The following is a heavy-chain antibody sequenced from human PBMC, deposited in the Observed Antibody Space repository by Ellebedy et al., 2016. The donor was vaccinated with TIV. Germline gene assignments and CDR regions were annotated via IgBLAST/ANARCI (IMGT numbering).Heavy chain of an antibody. D-gene: IGHD2-2*02. Sequence: AASVKVSCKASGHSFTSYGISWVRQAPGEGLEWMGWISAHNGNTLYIEKFQGRVTMTTDTSTNTAYMELRSLRSDDTAVYFWSRSLYVGDFPFDSWGQGTLVTVSS. CDR2: ISAHNGNT. CDR1: GHSFTSYG. V-gene: IGHV1-18*04. CDR3: SRSLYVGDFPFDS. J-gene: IGHJ4*02.